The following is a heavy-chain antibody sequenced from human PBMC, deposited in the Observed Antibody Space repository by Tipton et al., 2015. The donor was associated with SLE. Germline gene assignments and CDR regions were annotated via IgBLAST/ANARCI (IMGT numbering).Heavy chain of an antibody. CDR1: GGSISSYY. J-gene: IGHJ4*02. D-gene: IGHD2-15*01. CDR2: IYYSGST. V-gene: IGHV4-59*01. Sequence: LSLTCTVSGGSISSYYWSWIRQPPGKGLEWIGYIYYSGSTNYNPSLKSRLTISVDTSKNQFSLKLSSVTAADTAVYYCARVPVARHYFDYWGQGTLVTVSS. CDR3: ARVPVARHYFDY.